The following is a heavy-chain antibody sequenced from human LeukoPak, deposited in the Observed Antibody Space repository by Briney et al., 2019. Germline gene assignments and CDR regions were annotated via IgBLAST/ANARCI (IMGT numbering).Heavy chain of an antibody. D-gene: IGHD5-12*01. Sequence: AGGSLRLSCAASGFTFSSYWMSWVRQAPGKGLEWVANIKQDGSEKYYVDSVKGRFTISRDNAKNSLYLQMNSLRAEDTAVYYCAKSRDGYNSDAFDIWGQGTMVTVSS. CDR1: GFTFSSYW. V-gene: IGHV3-7*01. CDR2: IKQDGSEK. J-gene: IGHJ3*02. CDR3: AKSRDGYNSDAFDI.